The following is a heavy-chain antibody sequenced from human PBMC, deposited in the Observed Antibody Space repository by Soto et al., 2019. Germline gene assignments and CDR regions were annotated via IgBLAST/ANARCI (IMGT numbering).Heavy chain of an antibody. J-gene: IGHJ4*02. Sequence: GGSLRLSCAASGFTFSSYAMSWVRQAPGKGLEWVSAISGSGGSTYYADSVKGRFTISRDNSKNTLYLQMNSLRAEDTAVYYCAKEQPLGGVIVILLDYWGQGTLVTVSS. CDR2: ISGSGGST. CDR1: GFTFSSYA. CDR3: AKEQPLGGVIVILLDY. V-gene: IGHV3-23*01. D-gene: IGHD3-16*02.